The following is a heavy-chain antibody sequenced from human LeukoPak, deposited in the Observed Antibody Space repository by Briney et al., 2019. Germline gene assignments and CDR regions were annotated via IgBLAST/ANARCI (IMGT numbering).Heavy chain of an antibody. CDR1: GFTFDDYA. CDR2: ITWNRDNI. J-gene: IGHJ6*02. Sequence: GGSLRLSCAASGFTFDDYAMHWVRQAPGKGLEWVSGITWNRDNIGYGDSVKGRFTISRDNVKNTLYLQMNSLRPEDTALYYCAKDLSSAITSALVLDVWGQGTTVIVSS. V-gene: IGHV3-9*01. D-gene: IGHD3-22*01. CDR3: AKDLSSAITSALVLDV.